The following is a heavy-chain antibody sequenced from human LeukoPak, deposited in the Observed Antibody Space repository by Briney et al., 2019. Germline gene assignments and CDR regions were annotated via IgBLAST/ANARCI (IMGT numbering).Heavy chain of an antibody. CDR2: ISSSSSYI. CDR1: GFTFSSYS. CDR3: ARGGYYYDSSGYSKAISCYF. Sequence: GGSLRLSCAASGFTFSSYSMNWVRQAPGKGLEWGSSISSSSSYIYYADSVKGRFTISRDNAKDSLYLQMNSLRAEDTAVYYCARGGYYYDSSGYSKAISCYFWGQGTLVTVSS. J-gene: IGHJ4*02. D-gene: IGHD3-22*01. V-gene: IGHV3-21*01.